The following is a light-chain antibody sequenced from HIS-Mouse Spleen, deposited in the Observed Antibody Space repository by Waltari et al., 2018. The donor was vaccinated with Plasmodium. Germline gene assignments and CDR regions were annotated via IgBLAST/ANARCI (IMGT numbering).Light chain of an antibody. CDR1: ALPTQY. V-gene: IGLV3-25*03. CDR3: QSADSSGTYRV. CDR2: KDS. Sequence: SYELTQPPSVSVSPGQTARITCSGDALPTQYADWYQQKPGQAPVLVIYKDSERPSGIPERFSGSSSGTTVTLTISGVQAEDEADYYCQSADSSGTYRVFGGGTKLTVL. J-gene: IGLJ2*01.